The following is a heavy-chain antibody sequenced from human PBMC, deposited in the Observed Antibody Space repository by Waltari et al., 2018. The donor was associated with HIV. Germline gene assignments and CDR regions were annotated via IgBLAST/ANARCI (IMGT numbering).Heavy chain of an antibody. CDR1: GFDGTRTY. D-gene: IGHD3-10*01. Sequence: EVQLVASGGDLTQPGGSLRPSCVISGFDGTRTYTSWVHQAPGKGLEWVSVIYSNSNTYYVDSGKGRFTIFRDNSKNTVYLQMNSLRAEDTAVYYCARMHRYYGSDQSRYFYFGFDVWGQGTTVTVS. J-gene: IGHJ6*02. V-gene: IGHV3-53*01. CDR2: IYSNSNT. CDR3: ARMHRYYGSDQSRYFYFGFDV.